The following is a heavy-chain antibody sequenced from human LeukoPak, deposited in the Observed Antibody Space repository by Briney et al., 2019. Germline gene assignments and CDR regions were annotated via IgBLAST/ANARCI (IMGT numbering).Heavy chain of an antibody. CDR1: GGSISSSSYY. CDR3: AREGGVRGLPDD. D-gene: IGHD3-16*01. Sequence: SETLSLTCTVSGGSISSSSYYWGWIRQPPGKGLEWIGSFYYSGSTYYNPSLKSRVTLSVDTSKNQFSLKLTSVTAADTAVYYCAREGGVRGLPDDWGQGTPVTVSS. V-gene: IGHV4-39*07. J-gene: IGHJ4*02. CDR2: FYYSGST.